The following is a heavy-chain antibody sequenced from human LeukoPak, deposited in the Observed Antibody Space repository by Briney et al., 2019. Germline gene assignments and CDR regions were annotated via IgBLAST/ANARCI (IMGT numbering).Heavy chain of an antibody. J-gene: IGHJ4*02. CDR1: GYTFTDYF. CDR2: INPNSGGT. D-gene: IGHD1-26*01. V-gene: IGHV1-2*02. CDR3: ATGAASYYGD. Sequence: GASVKVSCKASGYTFTDYFLHWVRQAPGQGLEWMGWINPNSGGTNYAQKFQGRVTMARDTSINTVYMQLSRLRSDDTAVYYCATGAASYYGDWGQGTLVTVSS.